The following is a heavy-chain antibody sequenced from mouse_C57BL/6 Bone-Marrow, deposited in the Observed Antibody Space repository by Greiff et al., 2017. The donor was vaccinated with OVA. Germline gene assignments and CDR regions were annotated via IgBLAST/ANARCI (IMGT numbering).Heavy chain of an antibody. CDR2: INPNNGGT. V-gene: IGHV1-26*01. CDR3: ARRGLRRRDYFDY. D-gene: IGHD2-4*01. J-gene: IGHJ2*01. Sequence: VQLQQSGPELVKPGASVKISCKASGYTFTDYYMNWVKQSPGKSLEWIGDINPNNGGTSYNQKFKGKATLTVDKSSSTAYMELRSLTSEDSAVYYCARRGLRRRDYFDYWGQGTTLTVSA. CDR1: GYTFTDYY.